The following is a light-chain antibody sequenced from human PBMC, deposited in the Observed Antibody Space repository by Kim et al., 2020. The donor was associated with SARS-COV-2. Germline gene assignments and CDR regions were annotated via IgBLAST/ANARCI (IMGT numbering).Light chain of an antibody. CDR2: QDT. J-gene: IGLJ3*02. CDR3: QAWDSSTAV. V-gene: IGLV3-1*01. CDR1: KLGDKY. Sequence: SVSPGQTASITCFGDKLGDKYVSWYQQRPGQSPVVVIYQDTNRPSGIPERFSGSNSGNTATLTISGAQAMDEADYYCQAWDSSTAVFGGGTQLTVL.